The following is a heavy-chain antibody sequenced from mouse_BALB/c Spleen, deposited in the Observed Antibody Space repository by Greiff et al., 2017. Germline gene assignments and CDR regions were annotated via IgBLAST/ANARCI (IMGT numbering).Heavy chain of an antibody. CDR2: IKPSKGYT. D-gene: IGHD2-1*01. CDR1: GYTFPSST. V-gene: IGHV1-4*01. J-gene: IGHJ2*01. Sequence: VQLQQSGAELARPGASVKMSCKASGYTFPSSTMHWVKQRPGRGLEWSGYIKPSKGYTNYNQKFKDKATWTADKSSSTAYMHLSSLTSEDSAVYYCARYGNPFDYWGQGTTLTVSS. CDR3: ARYGNPFDY.